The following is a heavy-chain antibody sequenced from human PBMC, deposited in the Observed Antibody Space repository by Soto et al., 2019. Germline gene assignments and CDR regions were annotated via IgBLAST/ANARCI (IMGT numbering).Heavy chain of an antibody. Sequence: EVQLAESGGGLVQPGGSLRLSCAASGFTLGSYAMNWVRQAPGKGLEWVSYISSSSSNIQYAGSVKGRFTISRDNAKNSLYLQMNSLRDDDTAVYFCARDCSLGNRWCRWFDPWGQGTLVTVSS. V-gene: IGHV3-48*02. J-gene: IGHJ5*02. CDR2: ISSSSSNI. D-gene: IGHD2-8*02. CDR3: ARDCSLGNRWCRWFDP. CDR1: GFTLGSYA.